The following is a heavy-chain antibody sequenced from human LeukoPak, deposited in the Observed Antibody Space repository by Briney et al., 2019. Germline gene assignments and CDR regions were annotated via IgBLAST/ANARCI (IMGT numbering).Heavy chain of an antibody. Sequence: SVKVSCKASGGTFSRHAISWVRQAPGQGLEWMGGIIPIFGTANYAQMFQGRVTITTDESTNTAYMELSSLRSEDTAVYYCARSVAAFYWYFDLWGRGTLVTVSS. CDR1: GGTFSRHA. CDR2: IIPIFGTA. J-gene: IGHJ2*01. CDR3: ARSVAAFYWYFDL. D-gene: IGHD6-19*01. V-gene: IGHV1-69*05.